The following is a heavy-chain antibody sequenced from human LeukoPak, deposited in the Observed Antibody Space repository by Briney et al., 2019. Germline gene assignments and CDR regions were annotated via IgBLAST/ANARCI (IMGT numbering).Heavy chain of an antibody. V-gene: IGHV3-43D*03. D-gene: IGHD2-15*01. CDR1: GFTFDDYA. CDR2: ISWDGGST. J-gene: IGHJ6*03. CDR3: AKEEDIVGSIDV. Sequence: GGSLRLSCAASGFTFDDYAMHWVRQAPGKGLEWVSLISWDGGSTYYADSVKGRFTISRDNSKNSLYLQMNSLRAEDTALYYCAKEEDIVGSIDVWGKRTTVTVSS.